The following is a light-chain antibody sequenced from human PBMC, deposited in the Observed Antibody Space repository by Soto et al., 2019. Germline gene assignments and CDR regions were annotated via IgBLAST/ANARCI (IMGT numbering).Light chain of an antibody. CDR2: GAS. Sequence: EIVLTQSPGTLSLSPGERATLSCRTSQSVSSSYLAWYQQKPGQAPRLLIYGASSRATGIPDRVSVSASGTDFTLIISRLEPEGFAVYYGQHYGTSALFGPGTRVDLK. CDR1: QSVSSSY. V-gene: IGKV3-20*01. CDR3: QHYGTSAL. J-gene: IGKJ3*01.